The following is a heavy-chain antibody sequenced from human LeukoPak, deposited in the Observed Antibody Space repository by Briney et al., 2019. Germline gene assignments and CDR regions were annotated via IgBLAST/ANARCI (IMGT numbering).Heavy chain of an antibody. J-gene: IGHJ6*03. CDR1: GFTFSSYS. CDR2: ISSSSSTI. CDR3: ARDRGQRITIFGVVYYYYYYMDV. V-gene: IGHV3-48*01. Sequence: GGSLRLSCAASGFTFSSYSMNWVRQAPGKGLEWVSYISSSSSTIYYADSVKGRFTISRDNAKNSLYLQMNSLRAEDAAVYYCARDRGQRITIFGVVYYYYYYMDVWGKGTTVTVSS. D-gene: IGHD3-3*01.